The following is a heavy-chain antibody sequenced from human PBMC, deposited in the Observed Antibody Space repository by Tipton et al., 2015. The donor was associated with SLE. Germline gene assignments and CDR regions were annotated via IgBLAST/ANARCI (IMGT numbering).Heavy chain of an antibody. CDR1: GFTFSSYA. CDR3: AKYYFDSSGYLHPFDY. Sequence: GSLRLSCAASGFTFSSYAMSWVRQAPGKGLEWVSAISGSGGSTYYADSVKGRLTISRDNSKNTLYLQMNRLRAEDTAVYYCAKYYFDSSGYLHPFDYWGQGTLVTVSS. CDR2: ISGSGGST. D-gene: IGHD3-22*01. J-gene: IGHJ4*02. V-gene: IGHV3-23*01.